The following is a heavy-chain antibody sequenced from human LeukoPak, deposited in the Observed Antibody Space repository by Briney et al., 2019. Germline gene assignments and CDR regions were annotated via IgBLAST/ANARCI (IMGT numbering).Heavy chain of an antibody. V-gene: IGHV1-69*13. J-gene: IGHJ4*02. CDR3: ASRPERWELDY. CDR2: IIPIFGTA. CDR1: GGTFSSYA. D-gene: IGHD1-26*01. Sequence: SVKVSCKASGGTFSSYAISWVRQAPGQGLEWTGGIIPIFGTANYAQKFQGRVTITADESTSTAYMELSSLRSEDTAVYYCASRPERWELDYWGQGTLVTVSS.